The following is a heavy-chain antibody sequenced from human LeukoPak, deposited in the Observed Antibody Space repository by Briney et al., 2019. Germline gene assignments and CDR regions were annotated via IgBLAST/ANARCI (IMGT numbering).Heavy chain of an antibody. Sequence: SETLSLTCAVYGGFFSAYYWSWIRQPPGKGLEWIGEINHSGSTNYYPSLTSRGTISVDTSKNQFSLKLSSVTAADTAVYYCARTTVTTDDAFDIWGQGTMVTVSS. CDR3: ARTTVTTDDAFDI. V-gene: IGHV4-34*01. J-gene: IGHJ3*02. CDR2: INHSGST. D-gene: IGHD4-11*01. CDR1: GGFFSAYY.